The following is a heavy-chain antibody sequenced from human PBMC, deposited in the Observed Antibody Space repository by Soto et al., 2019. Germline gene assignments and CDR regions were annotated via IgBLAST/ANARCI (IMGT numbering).Heavy chain of an antibody. J-gene: IGHJ2*01. CDR1: GGSXSXXXX. CDR3: ARVGRMGWYFDL. Sequence: QVQLQESGPGLVKPSGTLSLTCAVSGGSXSXXXXXXXXXXXXXXGLEWIGEIYHSGSTNNNPSLKSRVTISVDKSKXQFSLKLXXXXXXXXAXYYCARVGRMGWYFDLWGRRTLFTVSS. V-gene: IGHV4-4*02. CDR2: IYHSGST. D-gene: IGHD3-16*01.